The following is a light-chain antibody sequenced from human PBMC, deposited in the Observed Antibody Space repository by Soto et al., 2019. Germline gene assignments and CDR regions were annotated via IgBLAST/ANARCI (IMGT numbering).Light chain of an antibody. Sequence: ESVLAQSPATLSLSPGDRATLSCGGSQSVSNNYLAWYQQKPGLAPRLLIYDASYRANGIPDRFSGSGSGTDFTLTISRLEPEDFVVYYCQQYGSSSWTFGQGTKVDIK. V-gene: IGKV3D-20*01. J-gene: IGKJ1*01. CDR1: QSVSNNY. CDR3: QQYGSSSWT. CDR2: DAS.